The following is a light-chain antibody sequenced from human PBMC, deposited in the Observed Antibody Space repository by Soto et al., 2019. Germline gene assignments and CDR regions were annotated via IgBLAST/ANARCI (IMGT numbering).Light chain of an antibody. Sequence: EIVMTQSPATLSLSPGERATLSCRASQSVSSNLAWYQQKPGQAPRLLFYGESTRATGLPARFTGSGSGTDFPLTSSSVQSEVYAVYYCQQSNYCPYSFGQGTKLEIK. CDR1: QSVSSN. J-gene: IGKJ2*01. V-gene: IGKV3-15*01. CDR3: QQSNYCPYS. CDR2: GES.